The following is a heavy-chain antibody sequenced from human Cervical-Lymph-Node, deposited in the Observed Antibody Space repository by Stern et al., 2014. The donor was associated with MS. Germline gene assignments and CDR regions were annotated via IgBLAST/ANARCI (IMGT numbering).Heavy chain of an antibody. Sequence: QVQLVQSGAEVERPGASVKVSCKASGYTFTAYFLPWVRQAPGPGLEWMGWISPKPGSATYAQKFQDRVTMTRDTSINTGYMEVSSLRSDDTAVYCCARDRGSYSDYWGQGTLVAVSS. CDR1: GYTFTAYF. CDR3: ARDRGSYSDY. V-gene: IGHV1-2*02. CDR2: ISPKPGSA. J-gene: IGHJ4*02. D-gene: IGHD1-26*01.